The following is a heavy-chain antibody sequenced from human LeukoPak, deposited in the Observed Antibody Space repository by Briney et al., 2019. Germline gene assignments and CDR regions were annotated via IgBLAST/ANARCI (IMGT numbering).Heavy chain of an antibody. D-gene: IGHD1-26*01. CDR2: IIPILGIA. Sequence: SVKVSCKASGGTFSSYAISWVRQAPGQGLEGMGRIIPILGIANCAQKFQGRVTITADKSTSTAYMELSSLRSEDTAVYYCARGVVGATTAAFDIWGQGTMVTVSS. CDR1: GGTFSSYA. CDR3: ARGVVGATTAAFDI. V-gene: IGHV1-69*04. J-gene: IGHJ3*02.